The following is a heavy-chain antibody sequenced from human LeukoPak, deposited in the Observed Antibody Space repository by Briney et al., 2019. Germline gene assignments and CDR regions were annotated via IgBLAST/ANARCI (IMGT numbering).Heavy chain of an antibody. CDR1: DGSLSSYY. D-gene: IGHD3-22*01. J-gene: IGHJ3*02. CDR2: IYTSGST. V-gene: IGHV4-4*07. CDR3: ARPGTPYYDSSGYYAFDI. Sequence: SETLSLTCTVSDGSLSSYYWSWIRQPPGKGLEWIGRIYTSGSTNYNPSHKSRVTISVDTSKNQFSLKLSSVTAADTAVYYCARPGTPYYDSSGYYAFDIWGQGTMVTVSS.